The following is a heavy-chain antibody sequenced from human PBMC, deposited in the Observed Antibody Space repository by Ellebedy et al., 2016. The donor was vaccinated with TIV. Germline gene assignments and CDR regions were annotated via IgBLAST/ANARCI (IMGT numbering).Heavy chain of an antibody. CDR3: ARLEWFGELSFDY. CDR2: IYSGGST. J-gene: IGHJ4*02. D-gene: IGHD3-10*01. CDR1: GFTVSSNY. V-gene: IGHV3-53*01. Sequence: PGGSLRLSCAASGFTVSSNYMSWVRQAPGKGLEWVSVIYSGGSTYYADSVKGRFTISRDNSKNTLYLQMNSLRAEDTAVYYCARLEWFGELSFDYWGQGTLVTVSS.